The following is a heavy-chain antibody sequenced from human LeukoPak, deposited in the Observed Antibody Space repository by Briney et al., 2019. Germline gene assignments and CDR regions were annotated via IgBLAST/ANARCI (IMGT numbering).Heavy chain of an antibody. CDR1: GYTFTSYG. J-gene: IGHJ4*02. CDR2: ISAYNGNT. V-gene: IGHV1-18*01. Sequence: ASVNVSYKASGYTFTSYGISWVRQAPGQALEWMGWISAYNGNTNYAQKLQGRVTMTTDTSTSTAYMELRSLRSEDTAVYYCARVVGGNPYYFDSWGQGTLVTVSS. D-gene: IGHD4-23*01. CDR3: ARVVGGNPYYFDS.